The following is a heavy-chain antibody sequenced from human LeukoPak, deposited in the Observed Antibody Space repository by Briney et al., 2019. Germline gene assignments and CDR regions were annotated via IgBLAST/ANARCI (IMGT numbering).Heavy chain of an antibody. CDR3: SRTRKITIFGVISEVGLGY. V-gene: IGHV3-30-3*01. D-gene: IGHD3-3*01. CDR1: GFTLSNYA. J-gene: IGHJ4*01. CDR2: LSDDGNTK. Sequence: GMSLRLSCAASGFTLSNYAMHWVRQAPGKGLEWVAVLSDDGNTKFYADSVKGRFTLSRDNSENTLYLQINSLRPDDTAVYYCSRTRKITIFGVISEVGLGYWGHGTLVTVSS.